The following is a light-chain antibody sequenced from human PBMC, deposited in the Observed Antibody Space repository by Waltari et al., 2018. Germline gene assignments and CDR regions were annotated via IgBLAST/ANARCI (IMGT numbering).Light chain of an antibody. Sequence: DIQMTQSPSTLSAFVGARVTIPFRASQTINNWLAWYQQKPGKAPKLLIYDVSSLESGVPSRFSGSGSGTEFTLTISSLQPDDFATYYCQQYNSYSYTFGQGTKLEIK. J-gene: IGKJ2*01. CDR3: QQYNSYSYT. CDR2: DVS. V-gene: IGKV1-5*01. CDR1: QTINNW.